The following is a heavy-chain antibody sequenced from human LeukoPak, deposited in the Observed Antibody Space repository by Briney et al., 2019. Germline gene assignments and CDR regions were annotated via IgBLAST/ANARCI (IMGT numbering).Heavy chain of an antibody. CDR2: INPKSGDT. D-gene: IGHD2-15*01. CDR1: GYSLIGYY. CDR3: ARDFGGHCYDGSCYRLGYMDV. Sequence: ASVKVSCKTSGYSLIGYYIHWVRHAPGQGLEWMGWINPKSGDTNYAESFQDRVTMTRDTSISTAYMELRSLRSGDTAIYYCARDFGGHCYDGSCYRLGYMDVWGKGTTVTIS. V-gene: IGHV1-2*02. J-gene: IGHJ6*03.